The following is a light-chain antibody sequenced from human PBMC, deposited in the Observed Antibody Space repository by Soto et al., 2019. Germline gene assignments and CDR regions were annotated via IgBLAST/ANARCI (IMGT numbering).Light chain of an antibody. CDR2: GAS. CDR3: QQYNNWPRT. CDR1: QSVSSN. J-gene: IGKJ5*01. V-gene: IGKV3-15*01. Sequence: EIVFTKSPATLSLSPGERATLSCRASQSVSSNLAWYQQKPGQAPRLLIYGASTRATGIPARFSGSGSGTEFTLTISSLQSEDFAVYYCQQYNNWPRTFGQGTRLEIK.